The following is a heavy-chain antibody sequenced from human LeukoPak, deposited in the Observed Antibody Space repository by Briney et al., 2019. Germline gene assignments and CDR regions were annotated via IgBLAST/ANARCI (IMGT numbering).Heavy chain of an antibody. CDR2: INPNSGGT. V-gene: IGHV1-2*02. J-gene: IGHJ5*02. Sequence: ASVKVSCKASGYTFTGYYMHWVRQAPGQGLEWMGWINPNSGGTNYAQEFQGRVTMTRDTSISTAYMELSRLRSDDTAVYYCARDGQVHSSSWNNWFDPWGQGTLVTVSS. D-gene: IGHD6-13*01. CDR1: GYTFTGYY. CDR3: ARDGQVHSSSWNNWFDP.